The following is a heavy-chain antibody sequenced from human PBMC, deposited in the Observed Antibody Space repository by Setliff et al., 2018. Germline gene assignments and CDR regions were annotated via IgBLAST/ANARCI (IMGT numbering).Heavy chain of an antibody. D-gene: IGHD3-3*01. J-gene: IGHJ6*02. CDR2: IYTSGET. CDR3: ARDKPEGYNFWSGYLGGGLMDV. Sequence: SETLSLTCPVPGGSIISGSYYWTWIRQPAGEGLEWIGHIYTSGETEYNPSLNSRVSISLDTSNNQVSLKLASVTAADSAVYYCARDKPEGYNFWSGYLGGGLMDVWGQGTTVTVSS. V-gene: IGHV4-61*09. CDR1: GGSIISGSYY.